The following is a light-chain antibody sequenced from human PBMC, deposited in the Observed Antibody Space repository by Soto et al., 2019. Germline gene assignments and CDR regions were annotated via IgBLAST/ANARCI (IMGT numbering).Light chain of an antibody. Sequence: EIVSSQPPCNLSLSLGGRATLFCTASQSVSSTYVARYQQKSGQDPRLLIYGDSSRATGIPDRFSGSGSGTDFTLTISRLEPEDFAVYYCPQYVSSWTLGQ. CDR3: PQYVSSWT. CDR1: QSVSSTY. V-gene: IGKV3-20*01. J-gene: IGKJ1*01. CDR2: GDS.